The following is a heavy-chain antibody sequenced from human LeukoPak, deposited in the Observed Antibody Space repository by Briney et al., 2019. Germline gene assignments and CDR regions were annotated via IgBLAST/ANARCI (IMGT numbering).Heavy chain of an antibody. CDR1: GGTFSRYG. V-gene: IGHV3-30*02. J-gene: IGHJ4*02. CDR2: IRYDGSNK. D-gene: IGHD3-3*01. CDR3: AKDRHSGVVINQIDY. Sequence: SCKASGGTFSRYGMHWVRQAPGKGLEWVAFIRYDGSNKYYADSVKGRFTISRDNSKNTLYLQMNSLRAEDTAVYYCAKDRHSGVVINQIDYWGQGTLVTVSS.